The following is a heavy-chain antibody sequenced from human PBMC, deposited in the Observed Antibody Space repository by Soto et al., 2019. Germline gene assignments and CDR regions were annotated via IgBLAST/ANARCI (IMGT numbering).Heavy chain of an antibody. Sequence: SSVKVSFKASGYTFTSYGISWVRQAPGQGLDWMGWISTYKSNKNYAQTLQSRVTMTTDTSTKTAYMEMRSMRSDDKAVYYCAREIPYYYDRSGYYYVAGFDYWGQGTLVTVSS. V-gene: IGHV1-18*04. J-gene: IGHJ4*02. CDR3: AREIPYYYDRSGYYYVAGFDY. CDR2: ISTYKSNK. CDR1: GYTFTSYG. D-gene: IGHD3-22*01.